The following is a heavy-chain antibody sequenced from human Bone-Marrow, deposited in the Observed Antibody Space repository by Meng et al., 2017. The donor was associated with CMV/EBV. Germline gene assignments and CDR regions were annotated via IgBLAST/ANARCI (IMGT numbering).Heavy chain of an antibody. Sequence: SGKVSCQASGGSFSSYIISWVRQAPGQRLEWMGRITPILDIVNYAQNFQGRVTITADKSTSTAYMELSSLTSEDTAVYYCARTMVAPTHSHYYYGMDVWGQGTTVTVSS. J-gene: IGHJ6*02. CDR3: ARTMVAPTHSHYYYGMDV. V-gene: IGHV1-69*02. CDR2: ITPILDIV. D-gene: IGHD2-15*01. CDR1: GGSFSSYI.